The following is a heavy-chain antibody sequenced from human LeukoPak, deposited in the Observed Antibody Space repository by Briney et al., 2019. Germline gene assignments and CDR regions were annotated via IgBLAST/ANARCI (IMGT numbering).Heavy chain of an antibody. V-gene: IGHV3-74*01. J-gene: IGHJ4*02. CDR1: GFTFTTYW. CDR3: ARDSY. CDR2: INGDGSNS. Sequence: GGSLRLSCVASGFTFTTYWMHWVRQAPGKGLVWVSRINGDGSNSNYADSVKGRFTISRDNARNTLYLQMNGLRAEDTAVYYCARDSYWGQGTLVTVSS.